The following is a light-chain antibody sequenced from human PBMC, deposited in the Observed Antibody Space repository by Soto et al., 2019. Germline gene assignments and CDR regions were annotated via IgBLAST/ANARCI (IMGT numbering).Light chain of an antibody. CDR3: QQYNNWLYT. Sequence: EIVMTQSPATLSVSPGERATLSCRASQSVSSNLAWYQQKPGQAPRLLIYGASTRAPGIPARFSGSGSGTEFTLTISSLQSEDFAVYYCQQYNNWLYTFCQGTKLEIK. CDR2: GAS. CDR1: QSVSSN. V-gene: IGKV3-15*01. J-gene: IGKJ2*01.